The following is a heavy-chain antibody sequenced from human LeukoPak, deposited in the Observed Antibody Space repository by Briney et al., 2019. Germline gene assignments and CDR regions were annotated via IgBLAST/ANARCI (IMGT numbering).Heavy chain of an antibody. Sequence: ASVNVSCKASGYTFTGYYMHWVRQAPGQGLEWMGWINPNSGGTNYAQKFQGRVTMTRDTSISTAYMELSGLRSDDTAVYYCARESPVAGTSNWFWVFWGQGTLLTVSS. V-gene: IGHV1-2*02. J-gene: IGHJ4*02. CDR1: GYTFTGYY. CDR3: ARESPVAGTSNWFWVF. CDR2: INPNSGGT. D-gene: IGHD6-19*01.